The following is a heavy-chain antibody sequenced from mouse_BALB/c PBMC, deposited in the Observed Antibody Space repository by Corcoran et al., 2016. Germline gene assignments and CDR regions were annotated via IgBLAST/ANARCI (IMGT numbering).Heavy chain of an antibody. CDR2: INPYNGAT. Sequence: EVQLQQSGPELVKPGASVKISCKASGYSFTGYYMHWVKQSHVKSLEWIGRINPYNGATSYNQNFKDKASLTVDKSSSTAYMELHSLTSEDSAVYYCARRDDGYAMDYWGQGTSVTVSS. D-gene: IGHD2-3*01. CDR1: GYSFTGYY. CDR3: ARRDDGYAMDY. J-gene: IGHJ4*01. V-gene: IGHV1-26*01.